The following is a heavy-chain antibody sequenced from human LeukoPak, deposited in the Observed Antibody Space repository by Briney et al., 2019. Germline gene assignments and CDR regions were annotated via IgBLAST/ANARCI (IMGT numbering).Heavy chain of an antibody. J-gene: IGHJ3*02. V-gene: IGHV4-34*01. Sequence: SETLSLTCAVSGGSVSGYCWSWIRQPPGKGPEWVGKISHSGSTNYNPSLKSRVTISVDTSTNQFSLNLSSVTAADTAVYYCARSANAFDIWGQGTMVTASS. CDR1: GGSVSGYC. CDR3: ARSANAFDI. CDR2: ISHSGST.